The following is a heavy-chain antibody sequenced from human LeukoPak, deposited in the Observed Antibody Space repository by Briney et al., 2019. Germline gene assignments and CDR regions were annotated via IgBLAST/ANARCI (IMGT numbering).Heavy chain of an antibody. V-gene: IGHV4-30-4*01. CDR2: IYYSGST. Sequence: SQTLSLTCTVSGGSISSGDYYWSWIRQPPGKGLEWIGYIYYSGSTYYNPSLKSRVTISVDTSKNQFSLKLSSVTAADTAVYHCARALCGGDCYGILLRFDPWGQGTLVTVSS. CDR1: GGSISSGDYY. J-gene: IGHJ5*02. D-gene: IGHD2-21*02. CDR3: ARALCGGDCYGILLRFDP.